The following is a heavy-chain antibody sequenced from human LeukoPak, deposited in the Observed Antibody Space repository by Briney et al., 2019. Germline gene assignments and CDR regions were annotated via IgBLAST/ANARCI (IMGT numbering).Heavy chain of an antibody. Sequence: PSETLSLTCTVSGASISSGGYYWSWIRQHPGKGLEWIGYIHYTGSTYYNPSLKSRVTISVDTSKNQFSLKLSSVTAADTAVYYCAREEQQLVQRRDWFDPWGQGTLVTVSS. CDR1: GASISSGGYY. CDR3: AREEQQLVQRRDWFDP. D-gene: IGHD6-13*01. V-gene: IGHV4-31*03. CDR2: IHYTGST. J-gene: IGHJ5*02.